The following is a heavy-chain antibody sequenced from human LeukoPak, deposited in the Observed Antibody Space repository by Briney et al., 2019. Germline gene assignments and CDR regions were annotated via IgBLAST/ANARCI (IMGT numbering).Heavy chain of an antibody. CDR2: IYYSGST. Sequence: SETLSLTCTVSGGSISSSSYYWSWIRQPPGKGLEWIGYIYYSGSTYYNPSLKSRVTISVDTSKNQFSLKLSSVTAADTAVYYCARGVRGTYYYYYMDVWGKGTTVTVSS. CDR1: GGSISSSSYY. J-gene: IGHJ6*03. D-gene: IGHD1-1*01. V-gene: IGHV4-31*03. CDR3: ARGVRGTYYYYYMDV.